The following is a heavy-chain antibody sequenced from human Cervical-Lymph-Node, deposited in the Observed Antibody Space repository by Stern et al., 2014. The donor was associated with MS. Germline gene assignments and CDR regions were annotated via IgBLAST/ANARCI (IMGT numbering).Heavy chain of an antibody. Sequence: QVQLVQSGGGVVQPGRSLRLSCTASGFVFSSYAMHWVRQAPGKGLEWLAITSFDGSNKSHADSVQGRFTISRDNSKNTLYLQMRSLRPEDTAIYYCARDLYGDYVFDFWGQGTLVTVSS. D-gene: IGHD4-17*01. V-gene: IGHV3-30*04. CDR3: ARDLYGDYVFDF. J-gene: IGHJ4*02. CDR1: GFVFSSYA. CDR2: TSFDGSNK.